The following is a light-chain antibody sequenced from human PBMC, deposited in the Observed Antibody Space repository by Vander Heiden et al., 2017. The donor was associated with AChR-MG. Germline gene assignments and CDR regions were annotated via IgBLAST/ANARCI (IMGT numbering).Light chain of an antibody. J-gene: IGKJ5*01. CDR3: QQDGSLPGIT. CDR2: GAS. Sequence: EIVLQRTPGTLPLFPGERATLSCRASQSVSSSYLAWYQQKPGQAPRLLIYGASSRATGIPDRFSGSGSGTDFTLTISRLEPEDFAVYYCQQDGSLPGITFGQGTRLEIK. V-gene: IGKV3-20*01. CDR1: QSVSSSY.